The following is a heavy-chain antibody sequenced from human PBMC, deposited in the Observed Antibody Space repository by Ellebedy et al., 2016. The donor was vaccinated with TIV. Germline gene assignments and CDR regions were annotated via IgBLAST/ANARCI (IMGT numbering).Heavy chain of an antibody. CDR2: INPNSGGT. CDR1: GYTFTAYY. CDR3: ARWRVQGIGLDYGMDV. J-gene: IGHJ6*02. Sequence: AASVKVSCKASGYTFTAYYIHWVRQAPGQGLEWVGYINPNSGGTKYAQNFQGRVTMTRDTSINTVYMDLRRLRSDDTAVYYCARWRVQGIGLDYGMDVWGHGTTVIVSS. V-gene: IGHV1-2*02. D-gene: IGHD3/OR15-3a*01.